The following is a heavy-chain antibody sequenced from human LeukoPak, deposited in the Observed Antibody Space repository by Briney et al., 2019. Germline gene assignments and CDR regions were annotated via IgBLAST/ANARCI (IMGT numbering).Heavy chain of an antibody. CDR2: IKGDGIST. Sequence: GGSLRLSCAASGFTFSSYWMHWVRQAPGKGLVWVARIKGDGISTIYADSVKGRFTISRDNAKNSLYLQMNSLRAEDMALYYCAATFGVVSNWFDPWGQGTLVTVSS. J-gene: IGHJ5*02. CDR1: GFTFSSYW. D-gene: IGHD3-3*01. CDR3: AATFGVVSNWFDP. V-gene: IGHV3-74*01.